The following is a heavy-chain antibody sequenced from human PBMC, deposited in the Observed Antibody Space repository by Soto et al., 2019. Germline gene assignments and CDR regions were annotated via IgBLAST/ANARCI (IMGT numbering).Heavy chain of an antibody. V-gene: IGHV1-18*04. D-gene: IGHD1-26*01. CDR1: GYTFTSYG. J-gene: IGHJ4*02. CDR2: ISAYNGNT. CDR3: ARCDGVVGATTYDY. Sequence: QVQLVQSGAEVKKPGASVKVSCKASGYTFTSYGISGVRQAPGPGLEWMGWISAYNGNTNYAQKLQGRVTMTTDASTSTAYMELRSMRSDDTAVYYCARCDGVVGATTYDYWGQGTLVTVSS.